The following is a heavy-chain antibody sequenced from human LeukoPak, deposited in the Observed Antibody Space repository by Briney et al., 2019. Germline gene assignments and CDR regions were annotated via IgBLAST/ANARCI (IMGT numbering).Heavy chain of an antibody. J-gene: IGHJ6*02. CDR3: ARTLRYCTNGVCSPNRYYYYYGMDV. V-gene: IGHV4-4*02. CDR2: IYHSGST. D-gene: IGHD2-8*01. CDR1: GGSISSSNW. Sequence: PSETLSLICAVSGGSISSSNWWSWVRQPPGKGLEWIGEIYHSGSTNYNPSLKSRVTISVDKSKNQFSLKLSSVTAADTAVYYCARTLRYCTNGVCSPNRYYYYYGMDVWGQGTTVTVSS.